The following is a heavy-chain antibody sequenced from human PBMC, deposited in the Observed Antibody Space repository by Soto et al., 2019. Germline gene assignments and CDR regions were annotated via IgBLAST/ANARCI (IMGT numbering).Heavy chain of an antibody. Sequence: QITLKESGPTLVKPAQTLTLTCTFSGFSLSTSGVGVGWIRQPPGKALEWLALIYWDDDKRYSPSLKSRLTITKDTSKNQVVLTMTNMDPVDTATYYCAHRPSWGNYFDYWGQGTLVTVSS. CDR3: AHRPSWGNYFDY. CDR1: GFSLSTSGVG. D-gene: IGHD7-27*01. J-gene: IGHJ4*02. CDR2: IYWDDDK. V-gene: IGHV2-5*02.